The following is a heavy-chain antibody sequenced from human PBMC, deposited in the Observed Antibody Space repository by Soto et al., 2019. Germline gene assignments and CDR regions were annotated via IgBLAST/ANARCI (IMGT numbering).Heavy chain of an antibody. D-gene: IGHD2-8*02. J-gene: IGHJ4*02. CDR3: ATFLGFSSGGSWYSHVADY. Sequence: EVHLWESGGDLVQPGGSLRVYCVGSGYTFSSRAMSWVRQAPGKGLEWVSGIDGGGTTDYADSVKGRFTISRDNSQDTLYLQMNSLRAEDTAVYYCATFLGFSSGGSWYSHVADYWGQGTLVTVSS. CDR1: GYTFSSRA. CDR2: IDGGGTT. V-gene: IGHV3-23*01.